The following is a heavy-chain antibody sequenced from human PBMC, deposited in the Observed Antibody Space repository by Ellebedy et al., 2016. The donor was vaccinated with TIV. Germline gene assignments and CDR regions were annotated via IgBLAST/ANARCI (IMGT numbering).Heavy chain of an antibody. D-gene: IGHD6-13*01. CDR1: GGSISSGSYY. CDR3: ARHNRGSSSWSPPYYYYGMDV. V-gene: IGHV4-39*01. Sequence: SETLSLTCNVSGGSISSGSYYWGWIRQPPGKGLEWIGSIYYSGSTYYNPSLKSRVTISVDTSKNQFSLKLSSVTAADTAVYYCARHNRGSSSWSPPYYYYGMDVWGQGTTVTVSS. J-gene: IGHJ6*02. CDR2: IYYSGST.